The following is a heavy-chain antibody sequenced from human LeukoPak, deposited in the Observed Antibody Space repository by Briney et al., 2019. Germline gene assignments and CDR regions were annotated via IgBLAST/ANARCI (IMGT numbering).Heavy chain of an antibody. J-gene: IGHJ3*01. CDR1: GGSISSSSYY. CDR3: ARDGYSSGGSAFDV. CDR2: INHSGNT. D-gene: IGHD6-19*01. Sequence: PSETLSLTCTVSGGSISSSSYYWGWIRQPPGKGLEWLGEINHSGNTNYRPSLKGRVTMSVDTSKSHFFLNLPSVAAAHPAVYYCARDGYSSGGSAFDVWGQGTMVTVSS. V-gene: IGHV4-39*07.